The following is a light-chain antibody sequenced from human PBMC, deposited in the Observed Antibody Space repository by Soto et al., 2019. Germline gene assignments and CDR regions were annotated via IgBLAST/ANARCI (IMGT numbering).Light chain of an antibody. Sequence: QSVLTQSPSASAALGDSVKLTCTLSSGHSNYAIAWHQQQSEKGPRYLMKLNSDGSHSKGAAIPDRFSGSSSGAERYLTVSSLQSEDEADYYCQAGSLGIVVFGGGTKLTVL. V-gene: IGLV4-69*01. J-gene: IGLJ2*01. CDR1: SGHSNYA. CDR3: QAGSLGIVV. CDR2: LNSDGSH.